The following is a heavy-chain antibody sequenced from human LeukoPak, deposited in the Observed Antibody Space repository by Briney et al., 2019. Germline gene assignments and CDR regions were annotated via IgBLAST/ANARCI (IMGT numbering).Heavy chain of an antibody. CDR3: AKTARIAVQYNYFDY. CDR1: GFTFSSYW. J-gene: IGHJ4*02. V-gene: IGHV3-74*01. CDR2: INSDGSST. Sequence: PGGSLRLSCAASGFTFSSYWMHWVRQAPGKGLVWVSRINSDGSSTSYADSVKGRFTISRDNAKNTLYLQMNSLRAEDTAVYYCAKTARIAVQYNYFDYWGQGTLVTVSS. D-gene: IGHD6-19*01.